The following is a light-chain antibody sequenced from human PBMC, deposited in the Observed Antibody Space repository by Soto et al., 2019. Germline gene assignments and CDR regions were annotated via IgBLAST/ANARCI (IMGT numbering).Light chain of an antibody. V-gene: IGKV3-20*01. J-gene: IGKJ2*01. CDR2: GAS. Sequence: EIVLTQSPGTLSLSPGERATLSCRASQSVSSSYLAWYQRKPGQAPRLLIYGASSRATGLPDRFSGSGSGTDFTLTISRLEPEDFAVYYCQQYDSSPYTFGQETTLEIK. CDR3: QQYDSSPYT. CDR1: QSVSSSY.